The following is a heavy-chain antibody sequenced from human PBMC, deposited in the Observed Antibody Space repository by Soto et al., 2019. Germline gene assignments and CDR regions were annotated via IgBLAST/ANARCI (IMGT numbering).Heavy chain of an antibody. Sequence: SETLSLTCSVSGGSISSSSFYWGWIRQPPGRGLEWIGRIYYTGSANYNPSLNSRVTISVDTSKNQFSLSLSAVTAADTAVYYCARIGFWGGYSPFDYWGQGIPVTVSS. D-gene: IGHD3-3*01. J-gene: IGHJ4*02. CDR2: IYYTGSA. V-gene: IGHV4-39*01. CDR1: GGSISSSSFY. CDR3: ARIGFWGGYSPFDY.